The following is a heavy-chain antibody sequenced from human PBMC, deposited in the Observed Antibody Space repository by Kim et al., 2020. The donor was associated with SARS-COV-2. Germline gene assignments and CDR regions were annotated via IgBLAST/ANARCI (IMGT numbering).Heavy chain of an antibody. CDR1: GFTFSNYA. CDR3: PRSSQWLVPYYFDY. D-gene: IGHD6-19*01. J-gene: IGHJ4*02. Sequence: GGSLRLSCAASGFTFSNYAMHWVRQAPGKGLEWVAVISYDGTNKYYADSVKGRFTISRDNSKNTLYLQMNSLRAEDTAVYCCPRSSQWLVPYYFDYWGQGTLVTVSS. V-gene: IGHV3-30-3*01. CDR2: ISYDGTNK.